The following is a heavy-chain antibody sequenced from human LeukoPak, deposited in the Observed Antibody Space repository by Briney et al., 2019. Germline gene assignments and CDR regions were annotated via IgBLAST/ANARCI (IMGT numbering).Heavy chain of an antibody. D-gene: IGHD6-13*01. V-gene: IGHV1-2*02. J-gene: IGHJ4*02. Sequence: ASVKVSCKASGYTFTGYYMHWVRQAPGRGLEWMGWINPNSGGTNYAQKFRGRVTMTRDTSISTAYMELSRLRSDDMAVYYCARSVAAAGDYWGQGTLVTVSS. CDR3: ARSVAAAGDY. CDR2: INPNSGGT. CDR1: GYTFTGYY.